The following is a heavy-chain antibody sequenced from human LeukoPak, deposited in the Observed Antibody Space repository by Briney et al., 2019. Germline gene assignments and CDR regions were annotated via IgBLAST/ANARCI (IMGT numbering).Heavy chain of an antibody. Sequence: GSLRLSCAASGFTFSSYAMSWVRQAPGKGLEWVSAISGSGGSTYYADSVKGRFTMSRDNSKNTLYLQMNTLRAEDTAVYYCARDSSWGYFQHWGQGTLVTVSS. D-gene: IGHD3-16*01. J-gene: IGHJ1*01. CDR3: ARDSSWGYFQH. CDR2: ISGSGGST. CDR1: GFTFSSYA. V-gene: IGHV3-23*01.